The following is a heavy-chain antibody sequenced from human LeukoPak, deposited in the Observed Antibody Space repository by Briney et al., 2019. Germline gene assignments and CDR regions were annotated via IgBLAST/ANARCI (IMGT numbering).Heavy chain of an antibody. Sequence: GGSLRPSCAASGFSFSTYWMSWVRQTPEKGLEFVANIDQGGSVRNYMDSLKGRCTISRDNAKKSLYLEINSLRADDTAVYYCARDPESSSFDLWGRGALVTVSS. V-gene: IGHV3-7*01. J-gene: IGHJ4*02. D-gene: IGHD6-13*01. CDR3: ARDPESSSFDL. CDR2: IDQGGSVR. CDR1: GFSFSTYW.